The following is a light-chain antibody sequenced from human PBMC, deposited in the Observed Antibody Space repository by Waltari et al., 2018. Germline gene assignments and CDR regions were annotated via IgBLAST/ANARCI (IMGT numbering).Light chain of an antibody. CDR2: DAS. J-gene: IGKJ3*01. CDR3: QHRGHWPPDAT. Sequence: EIVLTQSPATLSLSPGERATLSCRASQSVTNPLAWYQQKPGQSPRLLIYDASNRATGIPARFRGSGSGTDFTLTISSLEPEDFAVYYCQHRGHWPPDATFGPGTKVDIK. V-gene: IGKV3-11*01. CDR1: QSVTNP.